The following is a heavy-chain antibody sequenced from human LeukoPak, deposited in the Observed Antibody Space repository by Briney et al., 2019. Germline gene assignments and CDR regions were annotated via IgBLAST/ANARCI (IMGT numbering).Heavy chain of an antibody. CDR3: ARRAYSSSWYRY. V-gene: IGHV4-34*01. D-gene: IGHD6-13*01. CDR2: IYYSGST. J-gene: IGHJ4*02. Sequence: SETLSLTCAVYGGFFSGYYWSWIRQPPGKGLEWIGSIYYSGSTYYNPSLKSRVTISVDTSKNQFSLKLSSVTAADTAVYYCARRAYSSSWYRYWGQGTLVTVSS. CDR1: GGFFSGYY.